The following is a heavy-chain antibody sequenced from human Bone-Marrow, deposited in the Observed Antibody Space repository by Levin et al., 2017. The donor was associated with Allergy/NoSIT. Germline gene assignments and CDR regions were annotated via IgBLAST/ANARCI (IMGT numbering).Heavy chain of an antibody. CDR1: GVSISSADYS. J-gene: IGHJ5*02. V-gene: IGHV4-30-2*01. D-gene: IGHD3-3*01. Sequence: PSETLSLTCNVSGVSISSADYSWSWIRQPPGKGLEWLGYVFYSGSSYYNPSLKSRVAMTVDRSKNQFSLILSAMTAADTAIYYCATLQRRGLVHDFWSGRNWFDPWGQGILVSVSS. CDR2: VFYSGSS. CDR3: ATLQRRGLVHDFWSGRNWFDP.